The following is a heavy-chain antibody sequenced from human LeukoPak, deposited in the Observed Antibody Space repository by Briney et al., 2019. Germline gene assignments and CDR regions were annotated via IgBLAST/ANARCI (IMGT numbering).Heavy chain of an antibody. CDR2: IWYDGSSK. D-gene: IGHD5-24*01. CDR1: GFTFSSYG. J-gene: IGHJ3*01. V-gene: IGHV3-33*06. Sequence: GRSLRLSCAASGFTFSSYGMHWVRQAPGKGLEWVALIWYDGSSKHYADSVRGRFTISRDNSKNTLYLQMNSLRAEDTAVYYCAKDIQLSTWGLGTMVTVSS. CDR3: AKDIQLST.